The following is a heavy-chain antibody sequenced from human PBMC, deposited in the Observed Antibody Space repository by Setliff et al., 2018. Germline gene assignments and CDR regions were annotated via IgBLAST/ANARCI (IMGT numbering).Heavy chain of an antibody. Sequence: SVKVSCKSSGGTFSTYPINWVRQAPGQGLEWMGGIIPIYGTANYAQKFQDRVTITADESTNTAYMELSSLRSDDSAMYYCARATGVPNWFDPWGQGTQVTVSS. D-gene: IGHD7-27*01. V-gene: IGHV1-69*13. CDR1: GGTFSTYP. J-gene: IGHJ5*02. CDR3: ARATGVPNWFDP. CDR2: IIPIYGTA.